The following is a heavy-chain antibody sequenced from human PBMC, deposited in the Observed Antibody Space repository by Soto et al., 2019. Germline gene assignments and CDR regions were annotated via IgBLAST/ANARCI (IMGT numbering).Heavy chain of an antibody. D-gene: IGHD2-15*01. CDR2: MNPNSGNT. CDR1: GYTFTSYD. J-gene: IGHJ5*02. Sequence: ASVKVSCKASGYTFTSYDINWLRQATGQGLEWMGWMNPNSGNTGYAQKFQGRVTMTRNTSISTAYMELSSLRSEDTAVYYCARGSCSGGSCYSVWFDPWGQGTLVTVSS. CDR3: ARGSCSGGSCYSVWFDP. V-gene: IGHV1-8*01.